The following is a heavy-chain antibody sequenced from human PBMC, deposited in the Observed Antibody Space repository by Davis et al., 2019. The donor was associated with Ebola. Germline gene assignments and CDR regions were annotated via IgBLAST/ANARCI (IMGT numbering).Heavy chain of an antibody. CDR1: GGSFSSYY. D-gene: IGHD3-16*01. J-gene: IGHJ6*02. V-gene: IGHV4-59*08. CDR3: ARTRVGGWGHYYYYYGMDV. CDR2: IYYSGST. Sequence: MPSETLSLTCAVYGGSFSSYYWSWIRQPPGKGLEWIGYIYYSGSTYYNPSLKSRVTISVDTSKNQFSLKLSSVTAADTAVYYCARTRVGGWGHYYYYYGMDVWGQGTTVTVSS.